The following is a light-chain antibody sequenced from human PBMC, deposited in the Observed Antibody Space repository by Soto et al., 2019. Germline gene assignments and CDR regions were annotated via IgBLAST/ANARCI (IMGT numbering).Light chain of an antibody. CDR2: SNS. CDR3: QSYDSSLSAAV. J-gene: IGLJ3*02. Sequence: QSVLTQPPSVSGAPGQKVIISCTGSTSNIGAGYDVHWYQQLPGTAPKLLIYSNSNRPSGVPDRLSGSKSGTSASLPITGLQVEDEADYYCQSYDSSLSAAVFGGGTKLTVL. CDR1: TSNIGAGYD. V-gene: IGLV1-40*01.